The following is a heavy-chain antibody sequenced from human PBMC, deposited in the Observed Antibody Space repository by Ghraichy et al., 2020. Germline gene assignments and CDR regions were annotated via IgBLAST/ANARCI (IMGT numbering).Heavy chain of an antibody. CDR2: ISSSSSAM. CDR1: GFTFSKYT. Sequence: GGSLRLSCAASGFTFSKYTMDWVRQAPGKGLEWVSYISSSSSAMYYADSVKGRFTISRDNAKNSLYLQMNSLRAEDTAFYYCARGETVTPALLDFWGQGTLVTVSS. CDR3: ARGETVTPALLDF. D-gene: IGHD2-15*01. V-gene: IGHV3-48*01. J-gene: IGHJ4*02.